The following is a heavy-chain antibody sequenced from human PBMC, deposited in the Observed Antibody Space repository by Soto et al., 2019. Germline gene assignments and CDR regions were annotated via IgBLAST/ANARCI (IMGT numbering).Heavy chain of an antibody. V-gene: IGHV3-23*01. Sequence: EVQLLESGGGLVQPGGSLRLSCAASGFTFSSYAMSWVRQAPGKGLEWVSAISGSGGSTYYADSVKGRFTISRDNSKNTLYLQMNSLRAEDTAVYYCANDLTQLVHHGGMDVWGQGTTVTVSS. D-gene: IGHD6-13*01. CDR3: ANDLTQLVHHGGMDV. J-gene: IGHJ6*02. CDR2: ISGSGGST. CDR1: GFTFSSYA.